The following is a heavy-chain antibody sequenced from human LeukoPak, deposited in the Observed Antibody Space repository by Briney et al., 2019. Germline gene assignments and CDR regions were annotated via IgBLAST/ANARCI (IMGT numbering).Heavy chain of an antibody. J-gene: IGHJ3*02. V-gene: IGHV5-51*01. CDR2: IYLGDSDT. CDR3: ARPIVPTYYYDSSGRLDAFDI. CDR1: GYRFTSYW. D-gene: IGHD3-22*01. Sequence: GESLNISCKASGYRFTSYWIGWVRQMPGKGLEWVGSIYLGDSDTRYSPSFQGQVTISADKSISTAYLQWSSLKASDTAMYYCARPIVPTYYYDSSGRLDAFDIWGQGTMVTVSS.